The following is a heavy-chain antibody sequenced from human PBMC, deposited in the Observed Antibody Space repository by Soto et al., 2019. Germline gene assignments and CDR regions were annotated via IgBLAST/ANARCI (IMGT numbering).Heavy chain of an antibody. V-gene: IGHV4-34*01. Sequence: QVQLQQWGAGLLKPSETLSLTCAVYGGSFSGYYWSWIRQPPGKGLEWIGEINHSGSTNYNPSLKRRVTISVDTSKNQFSLKLSSVTAADTAVYSCARGLWLRYIYVWGQGTTVTVSS. J-gene: IGHJ6*02. CDR3: ARGLWLRYIYV. CDR1: GGSFSGYY. CDR2: INHSGST. D-gene: IGHD5-12*01.